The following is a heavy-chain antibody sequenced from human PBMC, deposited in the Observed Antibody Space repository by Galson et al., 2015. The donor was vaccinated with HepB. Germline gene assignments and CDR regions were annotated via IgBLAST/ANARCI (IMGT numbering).Heavy chain of an antibody. Sequence: SVKVSCKASGYTFTNYPIHWVRQAPGQGLEWMAWINTDNGNTQYLQRVQDRVTITRDTSAGTAYMEISSLTSEDTAVYYCARWRFGEFDYYFDYWGQGTLVTVSS. CDR3: ARWRFGEFDYYFDY. CDR1: GYTFTNYP. D-gene: IGHD3-10*01. J-gene: IGHJ4*02. V-gene: IGHV1-3*04. CDR2: INTDNGNT.